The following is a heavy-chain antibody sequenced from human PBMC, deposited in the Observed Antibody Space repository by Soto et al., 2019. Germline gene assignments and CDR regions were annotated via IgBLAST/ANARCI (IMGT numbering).Heavy chain of an antibody. D-gene: IGHD1-7*01. CDR2: INEVESEK. Sequence: PGGSLRLSCAASGFTFSSFWVGWVRQGPGKGLEWVANINEVESEKYYVDSVKGRFTISRDNAKNSLYLQMNSLRAEDTAVYYCARNGLSGTFDYWGQGTLVTVSS. CDR1: GFTFSSFW. J-gene: IGHJ4*02. CDR3: ARNGLSGTFDY. V-gene: IGHV3-7*03.